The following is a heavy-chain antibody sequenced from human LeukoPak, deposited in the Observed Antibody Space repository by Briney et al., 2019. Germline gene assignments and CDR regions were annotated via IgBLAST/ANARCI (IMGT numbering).Heavy chain of an antibody. CDR3: ARVYSGYYPNY. J-gene: IGHJ4*02. V-gene: IGHV3-30*14. CDR1: GFTFSSYA. CDR2: ISYDGSNK. Sequence: PGGSLRLSCAASGFTFSSYAMHWVRQAPGKGLEWVAVISYDGSNKYYADSVKGRFTISRDNSKNTLYLQMNSLRAEDTAVYYCARVYSGYYPNYWGQGTLVTVSS. D-gene: IGHD3-22*01.